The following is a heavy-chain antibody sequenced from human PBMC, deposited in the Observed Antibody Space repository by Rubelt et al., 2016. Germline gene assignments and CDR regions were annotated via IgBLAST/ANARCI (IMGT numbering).Heavy chain of an antibody. CDR3: ARGDIVVVVAASNPLDY. CDR1: GYTFTSYA. CDR2: INAGNGNT. Sequence: QVQLVQSGAEVKKPGASVKVSCKASGYTFTSYAMHWVRQAPGQGLEWVGWINAGNGNTKYSQKFQGRVTITRDTSASTAYMELSSLRSEDTAVYYCARGDIVVVVAASNPLDYWGQGTLVTVSS. J-gene: IGHJ4*02. V-gene: IGHV1-3*01. D-gene: IGHD2-15*01.